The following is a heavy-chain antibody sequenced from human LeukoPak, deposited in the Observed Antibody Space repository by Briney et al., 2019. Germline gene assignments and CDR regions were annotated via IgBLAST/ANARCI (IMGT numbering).Heavy chain of an antibody. V-gene: IGHV3-7*01. Sequence: GGSLRLSCAASGFTFSSSWMSWVRQAPGKGLEWVANISPDGSETNYVDSVKGRSTISRDNAKNSLYLQMNSLRAEDTAVYYCARPRVPDSWGQGTLVTVSS. CDR2: ISPDGSET. CDR3: ARPRVPDS. J-gene: IGHJ4*02. CDR1: GFTFSSSW.